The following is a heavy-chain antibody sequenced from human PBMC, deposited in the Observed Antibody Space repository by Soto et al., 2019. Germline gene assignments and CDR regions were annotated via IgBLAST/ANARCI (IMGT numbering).Heavy chain of an antibody. V-gene: IGHV1-24*01. D-gene: IGHD3-3*01. CDR2: FDPEDGET. J-gene: IGHJ6*02. CDR1: GYTLTELS. Sequence: GASVKVSCKVSGYTLTELSMHWVRQAPGKGLEWMGGFDPEDGETIYAQKFQGRVTMTEDTSTDTAYMELSSLRSEDTAVYYCARVLSWASYYDFWSGYYHYSSCGTHVWGPALTVTVSS. CDR3: ARVLSWASYYDFWSGYYHYSSCGTHV.